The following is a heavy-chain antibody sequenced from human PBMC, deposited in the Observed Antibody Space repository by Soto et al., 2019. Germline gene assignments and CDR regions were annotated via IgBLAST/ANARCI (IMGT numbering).Heavy chain of an antibody. D-gene: IGHD2-8*02. Sequence: QVQLVQSGAEVRKPGSSVKVSCKASGGTFSRHAISWVRQAPGQGLEWMGGIIPIFGTANHAQKFQGRVTIIADESTSTVYMELSSLRSEDTAMYYCARGYCSDSGCSHYFDYWGQGTLVTVSS. CDR1: GGTFSRHA. CDR2: IIPIFGTA. V-gene: IGHV1-69*01. J-gene: IGHJ4*02. CDR3: ARGYCSDSGCSHYFDY.